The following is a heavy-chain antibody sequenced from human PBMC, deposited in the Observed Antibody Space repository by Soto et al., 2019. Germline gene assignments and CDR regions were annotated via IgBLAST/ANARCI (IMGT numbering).Heavy chain of an antibody. V-gene: IGHV4-59*08. CDR2: IYYSGST. CDR3: ARRYSSAFDI. D-gene: IGHD6-13*01. Sequence: QVQLQESGPGLVKPSETLSLTCTVSGGSISSYYWSWIRQPPGKGLEWIGYIYYSGSTKYNPSLTSRVPIAVDTSKNQCSLKLSSVTAADTAVYYCARRYSSAFDIWGQGTMVTVSS. J-gene: IGHJ3*02. CDR1: GGSISSYY.